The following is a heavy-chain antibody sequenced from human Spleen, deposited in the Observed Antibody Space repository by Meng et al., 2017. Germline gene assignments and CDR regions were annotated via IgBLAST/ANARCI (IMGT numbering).Heavy chain of an antibody. CDR2: IYYSGST. CDR1: GGSFSDYY. Sequence: SQTLSLTCVVSGGSFSDYYWGWIRQPPGEGLEWIGSIYYSGSTDYNPSLKSRVTISVDTSKNQFSLKLSSVTAADTAVYYCARDGSSLVLPLDYWGQGTLVTVSS. D-gene: IGHD3-10*01. CDR3: ARDGSSLVLPLDY. V-gene: IGHV4-39*07. J-gene: IGHJ4*02.